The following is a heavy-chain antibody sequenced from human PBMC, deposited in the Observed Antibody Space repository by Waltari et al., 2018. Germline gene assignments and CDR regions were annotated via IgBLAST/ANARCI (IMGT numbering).Heavy chain of an antibody. J-gene: IGHJ6*02. CDR3: ARILMVVGDSSGMDA. Sequence: QVQLAQSGAEVKKHGSSVQVSCTASGGTFSNYCFLWVRQVAGHGLEGVGKIDPIPGTAKYSQTFQGRVTLSADTSTNTAYMELNSLTSEDTAVYYCARILMVVGDSSGMDAWGQGTAVTVAS. CDR2: IDPIPGTA. D-gene: IGHD2-15*01. CDR1: GGTFSNYC. V-gene: IGHV1-69*04.